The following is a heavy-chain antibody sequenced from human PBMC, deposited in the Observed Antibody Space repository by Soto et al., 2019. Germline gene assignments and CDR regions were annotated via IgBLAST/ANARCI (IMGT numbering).Heavy chain of an antibody. CDR3: ATDGSYAQHV. CDR1: GFTFSNTW. CDR2: INSDGTTT. Sequence: EVQLVVSGGGLVQPGGSLRLSCAASGFTFSNTWMHWVRQAPGKGLVWVSHINSDGTTTTYTDSVKGRFTISRDNAKNMVHLQMNSLRAEDMAVYYCATDGSYAQHVWGEGTTVTVSS. D-gene: IGHD2-2*01. J-gene: IGHJ6*04. V-gene: IGHV3-74*01.